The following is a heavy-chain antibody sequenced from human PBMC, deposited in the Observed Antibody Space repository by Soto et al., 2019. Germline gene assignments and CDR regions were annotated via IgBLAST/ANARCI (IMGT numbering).Heavy chain of an antibody. J-gene: IGHJ4*02. D-gene: IGHD1-26*01. Sequence: PQDVGLKASRYSFHDYCIIPVGQAPGQGLEWMGWISGQIAKTNFAQKFQGRVSMATYTSTNTAYMELSSLRSEDTAIYYFARGPPSGSFSLSRRFWGQGSVVNVFS. CDR3: ARGPPSGSFSLSRRF. V-gene: IGHV1-18*04. CDR1: RYSFHDYC. CDR2: ISGQIAKT.